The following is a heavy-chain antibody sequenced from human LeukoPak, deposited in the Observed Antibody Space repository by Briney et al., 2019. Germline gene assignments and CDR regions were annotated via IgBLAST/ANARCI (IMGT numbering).Heavy chain of an antibody. CDR1: GFTFSSYW. CDR2: INSDGSST. V-gene: IGHV3-74*01. Sequence: PGGSLRLSCAASGFTFSSYWMHWVRQAPGKGLVWVSRINSDGSSTSYADSVKGRFTISRDNAKNSLYLQMNSLRAEDTAVYYCARVGHSSSSDSDYWGQGTLVTVSP. D-gene: IGHD6-6*01. J-gene: IGHJ4*02. CDR3: ARVGHSSSSDSDY.